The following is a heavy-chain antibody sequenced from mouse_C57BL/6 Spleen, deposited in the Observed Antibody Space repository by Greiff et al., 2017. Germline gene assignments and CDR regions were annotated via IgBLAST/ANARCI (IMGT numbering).Heavy chain of an antibody. V-gene: IGHV1-55*01. J-gene: IGHJ2*01. CDR1: GYTFTSYW. CDR2: IYPGSGST. Sequence: QVQLQQPGAELVKPGASVKMSCKASGYTFTSYWITWVKQRPGQGLEWIGDIYPGSGSTNYNEKFKSKATLTVDTSSSTAYMQLSSLTSEDSPVYYCARRGGYDRAAYFDYWGQGTTLTVSS. D-gene: IGHD2-2*01. CDR3: ARRGGYDRAAYFDY.